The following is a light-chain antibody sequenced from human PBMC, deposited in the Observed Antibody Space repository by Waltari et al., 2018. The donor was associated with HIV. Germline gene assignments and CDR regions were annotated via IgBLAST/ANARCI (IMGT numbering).Light chain of an antibody. CDR3: QQYNDWLSWT. V-gene: IGKV3-15*01. CDR2: DAS. J-gene: IGKJ1*01. Sequence: EIVMTQSPATLSVSPGQRATVSCWASQSISSNLAWYQQRPGQAPRLLVYDASTRVAGIPARFSASGFVTEFTLTISSLQSEDFAVYYCQQYNDWLSWTFGQGTKVEMK. CDR1: QSISSN.